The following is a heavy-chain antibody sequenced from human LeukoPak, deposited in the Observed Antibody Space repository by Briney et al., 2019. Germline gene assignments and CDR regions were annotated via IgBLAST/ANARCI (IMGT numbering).Heavy chain of an antibody. Sequence: SETLSLTCTVSGGSISSSSYYWGWIRQPPGKGLEWIGSIYYSGSTYYNPSLKSRVTISVDTSKNQFSLKLSSVTAADTAVYDCARLEGFYDSSGYSIDYWGQGTLVTVSS. J-gene: IGHJ4*02. V-gene: IGHV4-39*01. D-gene: IGHD3-22*01. CDR2: IYYSGST. CDR1: GGSISSSSYY. CDR3: ARLEGFYDSSGYSIDY.